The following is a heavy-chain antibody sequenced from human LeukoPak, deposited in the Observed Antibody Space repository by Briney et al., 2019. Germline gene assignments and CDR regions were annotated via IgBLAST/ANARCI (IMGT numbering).Heavy chain of an antibody. CDR2: IYSSGST. J-gene: IGHJ4*02. V-gene: IGHV3-66*01. D-gene: IGHD3-22*01. CDR1: GFIVSSNY. Sequence: GGSLRLSCVVSGFIVSSNYMSWVRQAPGKGLEWVSIIYSSGSTYYADSVKGRFTISRDNSKNTLYLQMNSLRAEDTAVYYCARAERLIPNYYDSSGYYYALGYWGQGTLVTVSS. CDR3: ARAERLIPNYYDSSGYYYALGY.